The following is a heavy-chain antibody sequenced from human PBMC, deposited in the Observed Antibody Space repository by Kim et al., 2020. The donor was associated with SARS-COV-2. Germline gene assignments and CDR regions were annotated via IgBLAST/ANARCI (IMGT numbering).Heavy chain of an antibody. CDR2: IIPIFGTA. D-gene: IGHD6-13*01. CDR1: GGTFSSYA. CDR3: ARDRPQQGDAFDI. J-gene: IGHJ3*02. Sequence: SVKVSCKASGGTFSSYAISWVRQAPGQGLEWMGGIIPIFGTANYAQKFQGRVTITADESTSTAYMELSSLRSEDTAVYYCARDRPQQGDAFDIWCHGTMVTVSS. V-gene: IGHV1-69*13.